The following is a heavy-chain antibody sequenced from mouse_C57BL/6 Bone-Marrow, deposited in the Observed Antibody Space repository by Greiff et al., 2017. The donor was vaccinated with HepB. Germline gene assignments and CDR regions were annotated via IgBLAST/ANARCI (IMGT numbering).Heavy chain of an antibody. CDR3: ARHDYSWFAY. D-gene: IGHD2-4*01. J-gene: IGHJ3*01. CDR1: GYTFTDYN. CDR2: INPNNGGT. V-gene: IGHV1-22*01. Sequence: EVKLMESGPELVKPGASVKMSCKASGYTFTDYNMHWVKQSHGKSLEWIGYINPNNGGTSYNQKFKGKATLTVNKSSSTDYMELRSLTSEDSAVYYGARHDYSWFAYWGQGTLVTVSA.